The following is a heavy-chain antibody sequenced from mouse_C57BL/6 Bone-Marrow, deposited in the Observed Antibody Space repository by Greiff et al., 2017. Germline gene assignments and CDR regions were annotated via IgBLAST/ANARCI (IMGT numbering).Heavy chain of an antibody. CDR3: ARGIYVGLLWFAY. D-gene: IGHD2-3*01. CDR2: INPSSGYT. CDR1: GYTFTSYW. J-gene: IGHJ3*01. Sequence: QVQLRQSGAELAKPGASVKLSCKASGYTFTSYWMHWVKQRPGQGLEWIGYINPSSGYTKYNQKFKDKATVTADKSSSTAYMQLSSLTYEDSAVYYCARGIYVGLLWFAYWGQGTLVTVSA. V-gene: IGHV1-7*01.